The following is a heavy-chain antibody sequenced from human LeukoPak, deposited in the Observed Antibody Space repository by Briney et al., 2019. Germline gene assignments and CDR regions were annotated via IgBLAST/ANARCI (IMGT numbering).Heavy chain of an antibody. CDR2: ISVSGGSE. D-gene: IGHD3-22*01. CDR1: RLTFNSNA. J-gene: IGHJ4*02. V-gene: IGHV3-23*01. CDR3: ASHAHDYDSSGYFDF. Sequence: GGSLRLSCVVSRLTFNSNAMYWVRQAPGKGLEWVSGISVSGGSEYYADSVKGRFSVSRDNSKHTVYLQMNSLRAEDTAVYFCASHAHDYDSSGYFDFWGQGALVTVSS.